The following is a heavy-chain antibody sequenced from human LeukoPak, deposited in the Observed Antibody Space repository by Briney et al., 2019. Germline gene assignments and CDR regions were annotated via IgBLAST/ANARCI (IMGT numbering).Heavy chain of an antibody. J-gene: IGHJ5*02. V-gene: IGHV1-8*02. CDR1: GYIFTDYY. D-gene: IGHD3-10*01. CDR3: ARITMVRGTNWFDP. CDR2: INPNSGNT. Sequence: ASVKVSCKVSGYIFTDYYMQWVRQAPGQGLEWMGWINPNSGNTGYAQKFQGRVTMTRNTSISTAYMELSSLRSEDTAVYYCARITMVRGTNWFDPWGQGTLVTVSS.